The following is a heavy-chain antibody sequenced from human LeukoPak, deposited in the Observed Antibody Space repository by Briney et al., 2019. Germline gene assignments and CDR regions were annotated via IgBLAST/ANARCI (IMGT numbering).Heavy chain of an antibody. CDR3: ARAPGDY. Sequence: PGGSLRLSCAASGFSFSTNTMNWVRQAPGKGLEWVSSISSTGSYIYYADSVKGRFSISRDNAKNSLYLQMNSLRADDTAVYYCARAPGDYWGQGTLVTVSS. CDR2: ISSTGSYI. J-gene: IGHJ4*02. CDR1: GFSFSTNT. V-gene: IGHV3-21*01.